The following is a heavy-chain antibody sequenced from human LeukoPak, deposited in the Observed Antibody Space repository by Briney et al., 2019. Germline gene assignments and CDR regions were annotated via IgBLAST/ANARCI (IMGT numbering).Heavy chain of an antibody. CDR3: NSFGYSYYY. J-gene: IGHJ4*02. Sequence: GGSLRLSCAASGFTFSGSAMHWVRQASGKGLEWVGRIRSKANGYATAYAASVKGRFTISREESKNTAYLQMNSMKSEDTAVYYCNSFGYSYYYWGEGTLVTVSS. CDR1: GFTFSGSA. D-gene: IGHD5-18*01. CDR2: IRSKANGYAT. V-gene: IGHV3-73*01.